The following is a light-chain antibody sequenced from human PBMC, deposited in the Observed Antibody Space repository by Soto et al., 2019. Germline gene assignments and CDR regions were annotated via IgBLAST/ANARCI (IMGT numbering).Light chain of an antibody. CDR2: AVS. J-gene: IGKJ4*01. V-gene: IGKV1-39*01. CDR3: QQSLSYRPIT. CDR1: QNIDNY. Sequence: DIQLTQSPSSLSASVGDRVTITCRASQNIDNYLTWYQQRPGNAPKLLIYAVSSLHSGVPGRFSGDGSRTTLTLTITGIQPEDVSTYYCQQSLSYRPITFGGGTKVE.